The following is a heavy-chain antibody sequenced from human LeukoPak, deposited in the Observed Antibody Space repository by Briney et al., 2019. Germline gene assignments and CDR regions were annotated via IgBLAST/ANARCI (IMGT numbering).Heavy chain of an antibody. CDR3: ARTYYYGSGSLDY. D-gene: IGHD3-10*01. CDR2: IYYSGST. Sequence: TPSETLSLTCTVSGGSISSHYWSWLRQPPGKGLEWLGYIYYSGSTNYNPSRKSRVTISVDTSKNQFSLKLSSVTAADTAVYYCARTYYYGSGSLDYWGQGTLVTVSS. CDR1: GGSISSHY. V-gene: IGHV4-59*11. J-gene: IGHJ4*02.